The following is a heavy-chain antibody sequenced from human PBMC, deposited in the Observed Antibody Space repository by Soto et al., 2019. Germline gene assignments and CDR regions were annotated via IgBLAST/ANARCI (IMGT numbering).Heavy chain of an antibody. J-gene: IGHJ3*02. CDR3: ASRKVAAGLWWDGSFDI. V-gene: IGHV3-53*01. Sequence: GESLKISCAASGFSVSSNYMTWVRQAPEKGLEWVSSIYSGGSKYYADSVKGRFTISRDSSKNTLYLQMNSLRAEDTAVYFCASRKVAAGLWWDGSFDIWGQGTVVT. CDR1: GFSVSSNY. D-gene: IGHD6-13*01. CDR2: IYSGGSK.